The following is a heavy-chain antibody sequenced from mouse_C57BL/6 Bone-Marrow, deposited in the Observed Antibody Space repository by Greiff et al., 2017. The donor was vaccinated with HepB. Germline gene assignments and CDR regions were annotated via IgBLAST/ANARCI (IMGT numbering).Heavy chain of an antibody. CDR1: GYTFTSYW. D-gene: IGHD2-1*01. CDR2: IYPGSGST. Sequence: QVQLKQPGAELVKPGASVKMSCKASGYTFTSYWITWVKQRPGQGLEWIGDIYPGSGSTNYNEKFKSKATLTVDTSSSTAYMQLSSLTSEDSAVYYCASIYYGNPWFAYWGQGTLVTVSA. V-gene: IGHV1-55*01. J-gene: IGHJ3*01. CDR3: ASIYYGNPWFAY.